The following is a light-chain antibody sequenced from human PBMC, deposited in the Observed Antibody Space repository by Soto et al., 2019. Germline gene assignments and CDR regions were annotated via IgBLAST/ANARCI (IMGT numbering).Light chain of an antibody. Sequence: EIVITQSPVTLPPSPGERDTLSCRASESVSSNLAWYQKKPGQAPRLLIYDASTRATGIPARFSGSGSGTEFTLTISSLQSEDFAVYSCQQYNNWPTGRTFGQVTKVLIK. V-gene: IGKV3-15*01. CDR3: QQYNNWPTGRT. CDR1: ESVSSN. J-gene: IGKJ1*01. CDR2: DAS.